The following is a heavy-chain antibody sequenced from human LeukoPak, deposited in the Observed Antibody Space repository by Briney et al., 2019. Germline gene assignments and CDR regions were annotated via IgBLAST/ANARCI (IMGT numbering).Heavy chain of an antibody. J-gene: IGHJ4*02. Sequence: GGSLRLSCAASGFTFSNYAMSWVRQAPGKGLEWVSLVSGDGGVTHYADSVKGRFTISRDNSKNSLYLQMSSLRVEDTAFYYCAKGNNSLSFNFDYWGQGTLVTVSS. CDR1: GFTFSNYA. V-gene: IGHV3-43*02. CDR3: AKGNNSLSFNFDY. D-gene: IGHD2/OR15-2a*01. CDR2: VSGDGGVT.